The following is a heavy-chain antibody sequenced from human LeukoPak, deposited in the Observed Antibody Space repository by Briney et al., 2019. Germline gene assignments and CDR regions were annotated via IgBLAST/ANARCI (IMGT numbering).Heavy chain of an antibody. CDR2: INHSGST. Sequence: PSETLSLTCAVYGGSFSGYYWSWIRQPPGKGLEWIGEINHSGSTNYNPSLKSRVTISVDTSKNQFSLKLSSVTAADTAVYYCVRLAVGPIYYYYYMDVWGKGTTVTISS. CDR1: GGSFSGYY. CDR3: VRLAVGPIYYYYYMDV. V-gene: IGHV4-34*01. J-gene: IGHJ6*03. D-gene: IGHD3-16*01.